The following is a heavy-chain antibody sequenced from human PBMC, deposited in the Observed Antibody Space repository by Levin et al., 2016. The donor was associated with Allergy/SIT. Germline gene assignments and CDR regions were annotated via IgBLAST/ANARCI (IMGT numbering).Heavy chain of an antibody. Sequence: ASVKVSCKASGYTFTGYYMHWVRQAPGQGLEWMGWINPNSGGTNYAQKFQGWVTMTRDTSISTAYMELSRLRSDDTAVYYCARAALWFGELLNFDYWGQGTLVTVSS. CDR2: INPNSGGT. V-gene: IGHV1-2*04. J-gene: IGHJ4*02. CDR3: ARAALWFGELLNFDY. CDR1: GYTFTGYY. D-gene: IGHD3-10*01.